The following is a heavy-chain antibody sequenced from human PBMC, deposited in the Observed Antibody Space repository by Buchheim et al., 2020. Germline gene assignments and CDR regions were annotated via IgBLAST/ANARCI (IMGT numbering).Heavy chain of an antibody. D-gene: IGHD3-16*02. CDR2: RWYDGSNK. Sequence: QVQLVESGGGVVQPGRSLRLSCAASGFTFSSYGMHWVRQAPGKGLEWVAVRWYDGSNKYYADSVKGRFTISRDNSKNTLYLQMNSLRAEDTAVYDWARDRFGESGWGSNRYMDVWGQGT. CDR3: ARDRFGESGWGSNRYMDV. CDR1: GFTFSSYG. V-gene: IGHV3-33*01. J-gene: IGHJ6*02.